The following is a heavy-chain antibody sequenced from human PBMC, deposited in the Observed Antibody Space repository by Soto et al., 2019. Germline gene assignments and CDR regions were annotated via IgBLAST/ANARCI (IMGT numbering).Heavy chain of an antibody. CDR2: IIPILGIA. CDR3: ARSQPIVRLHWFDP. CDR1: GGTFSSYT. D-gene: IGHD3-10*01. Sequence: QVQLVQSGAEVKKPGSSVKVSCKASGGTFSSYTISWVRQAPGQGLEWMGRIIPILGIANYAQKFQGRVPITADKSTSTAYMELSSLRSEDTAVYYCARSQPIVRLHWFDPWCQGTLVTVSS. V-gene: IGHV1-69*02. J-gene: IGHJ5*02.